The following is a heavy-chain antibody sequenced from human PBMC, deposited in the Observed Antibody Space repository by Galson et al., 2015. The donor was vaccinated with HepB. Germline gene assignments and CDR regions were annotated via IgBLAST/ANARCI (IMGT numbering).Heavy chain of an antibody. D-gene: IGHD3-10*01. J-gene: IGHJ4*02. CDR2: ISGSGGST. Sequence: SLRLAGLASGFTVSDSALSWARQAPGKGLAWVSAISGSGGSTYSADYVKGRFTISRDNSKNTLYLQMNSLRADDTAVYYCAKDTSTYHSGSLLDYWGQGTLVTVSS. V-gene: IGHV3-23*01. CDR1: GFTVSDSA. CDR3: AKDTSTYHSGSLLDY.